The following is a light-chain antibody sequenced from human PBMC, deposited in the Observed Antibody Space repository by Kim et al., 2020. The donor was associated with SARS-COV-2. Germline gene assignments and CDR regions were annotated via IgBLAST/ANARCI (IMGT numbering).Light chain of an antibody. J-gene: IGKJ1*01. CDR1: QNIGNS. Sequence: DIQMTQSPSSLSASVGDRVIINCRASQNIGNSLNWYQQKVGKAPNLLIYDASTLQTGVPSRFSGSGSGTDFTLTIHSLKPEDFATYHCQQSFSSPWTFSQGTKLEI. CDR2: DAS. CDR3: QQSFSSPWT. V-gene: IGKV1-39*01.